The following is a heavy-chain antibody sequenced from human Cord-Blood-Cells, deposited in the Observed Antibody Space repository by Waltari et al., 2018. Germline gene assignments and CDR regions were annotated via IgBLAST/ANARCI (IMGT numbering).Heavy chain of an antibody. CDR1: GYTFNGYY. D-gene: IGHD2-15*01. CDR3: AREIRYCSGGSCYYYYYYMDV. V-gene: IGHV1-2*02. J-gene: IGHJ6*03. Sequence: QVQLVQSGAEVKKPGASVKVSCKASGYTFNGYYMHWVRQAPGQGLEWMGWINPNSGGTNYAQKFQGRVTMTRDTSISTAYMELSRLRSDDTAVYYCAREIRYCSGGSCYYYYYYMDVWGKGTTVTVSS. CDR2: INPNSGGT.